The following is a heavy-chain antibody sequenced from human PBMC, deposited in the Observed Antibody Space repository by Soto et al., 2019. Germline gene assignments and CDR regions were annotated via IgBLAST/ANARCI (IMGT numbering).Heavy chain of an antibody. J-gene: IGHJ4*02. CDR3: ARHRRGGYFN. D-gene: IGHD1-26*01. V-gene: IGHV4-59*08. CDR1: GGSISSYY. CDR2: IYYSGST. Sequence: SETLSLTCTVSGGSISSYYWSWIRQPPGKGLEWIGYIYYSGSTNYNPSLKSRVTISVDTSKNQFSLKLSSVTAADTAVYYCARHRRGGYFNWGQGTLVTVSS.